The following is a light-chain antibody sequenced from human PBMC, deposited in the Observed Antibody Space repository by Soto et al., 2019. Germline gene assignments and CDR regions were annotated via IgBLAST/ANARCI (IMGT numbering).Light chain of an antibody. Sequence: EIVLTQSPGTLSLSPGDRATLSCRPSQSVSSFLAWYQQKPGQPPRLLIYDVSNRAAGIPARFSGSGSGTDFTLTISSLEPEDFAVYYCQQRTDWPPVYTFGQGTQLEIK. V-gene: IGKV3-11*01. CDR2: DVS. J-gene: IGKJ2*01. CDR1: QSVSSF. CDR3: QQRTDWPPVYT.